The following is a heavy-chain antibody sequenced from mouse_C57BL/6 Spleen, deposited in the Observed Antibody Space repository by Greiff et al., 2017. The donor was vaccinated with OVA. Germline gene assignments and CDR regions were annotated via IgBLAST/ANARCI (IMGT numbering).Heavy chain of an antibody. CDR2: INPNTGGT. V-gene: IGHV1-18*01. Sequence: VQLQQSGPELVKPGASVKIPCKASGYTFTDYNMDWVKQSHGKSLEWIGDINPNTGGTIYNQKFKGKATLTVDKSSSTAYLELRSLTSEDTAVDYCARRSFSQNCDYWGQGTTLTVSS. D-gene: IGHD6-2*01. J-gene: IGHJ2*01. CDR3: ARRSFSQNCDY. CDR1: GYTFTDYN.